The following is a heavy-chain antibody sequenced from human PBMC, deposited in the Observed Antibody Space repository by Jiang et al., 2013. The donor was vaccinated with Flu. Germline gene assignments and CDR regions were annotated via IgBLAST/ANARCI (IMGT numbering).Heavy chain of an antibody. CDR3: ARTQWELLQPRSIRFDP. V-gene: IGHV4-59*12. D-gene: IGHD1-26*01. CDR2: ISYTGST. Sequence: GSGLVKPSETLSLTCIVSGGSISSYYWSWIRQPPGKGLEWIGTISYTGSTYYNPSLKSRVTISVDTSKNQFSLKLSSVTAADTAIYYCARTQWELLQPRSIRFDPWGQGTL. CDR1: GGSISSYY. J-gene: IGHJ5*02.